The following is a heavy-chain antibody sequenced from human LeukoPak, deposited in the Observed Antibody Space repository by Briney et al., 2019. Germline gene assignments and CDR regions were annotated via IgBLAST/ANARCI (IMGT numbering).Heavy chain of an antibody. V-gene: IGHV3-7*01. J-gene: IGHJ3*02. CDR3: ARGDYFGSGTSFIDAFDI. D-gene: IGHD3-10*01. CDR2: IKQYGSEK. CDR1: GFTSSNYW. Sequence: PGGSLRLSCAASGFTSSNYWMSWVRQAPGKGLEWVANIKQYGSEKYYVDSVKGRFTISRDNAKNSLYLQMNSLRAEDTAVYYCARGDYFGSGTSFIDAFDIWGQGTMVTVS.